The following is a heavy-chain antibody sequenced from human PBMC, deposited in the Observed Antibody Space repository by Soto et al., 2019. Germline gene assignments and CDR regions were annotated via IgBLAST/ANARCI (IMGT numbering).Heavy chain of an antibody. CDR2: ISGRTAAT. CDR1: GFTFSNYG. CDR3: ATGSFGSGWYW. Sequence: LRLSCAGSGFTFSNYGMNWVRQAPGKGLEWVSGISGRTAATYYADSVKGRFTISRDNSKNTLYLQMNSLRAEDTAVYYCATGSFGSGWYWWGQGTLVTVSS. V-gene: IGHV3-23*01. J-gene: IGHJ4*02. D-gene: IGHD6-19*01.